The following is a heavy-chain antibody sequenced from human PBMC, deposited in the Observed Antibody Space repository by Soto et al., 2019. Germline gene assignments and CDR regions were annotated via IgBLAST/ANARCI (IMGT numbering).Heavy chain of an antibody. CDR2: MNGEGSST. D-gene: IGHD3-3*01. J-gene: IGHJ6*01. Sequence: EVQLLESGGGLVPPGGSLRLSCAASGFTFSKSWMHWVRQAPGKGLVWVSRMNGEGSSTTYADSVEGRFSISRDNARNTLYLQMNSLRAEDTAVYYCATGGDFWSGSMDVWGQGTTVTVSS. CDR3: ATGGDFWSGSMDV. CDR1: GFTFSKSW. V-gene: IGHV3-74*01.